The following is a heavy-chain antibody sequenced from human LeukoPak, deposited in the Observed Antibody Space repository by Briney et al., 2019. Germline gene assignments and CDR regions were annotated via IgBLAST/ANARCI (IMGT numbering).Heavy chain of an antibody. CDR3: ARVRSSIVGATAFDY. J-gene: IGHJ4*02. D-gene: IGHD1-26*01. V-gene: IGHV1-46*01. CDR2: INPSGDPSGRSR. Sequence: ASVKVSCKASGYTFSRNYMHWVRQAPGQGLEWMGIINPSGDPSGRSRSYAQKFQGRVTMTRDMSTRTVYMELSSLRSEDTAVYYCARVRSSIVGATAFDYWGQGTLVTVSS. CDR1: GYTFSRNY.